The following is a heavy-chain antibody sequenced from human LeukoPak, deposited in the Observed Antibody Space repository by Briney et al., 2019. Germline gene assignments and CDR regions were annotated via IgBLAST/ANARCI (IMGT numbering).Heavy chain of an antibody. CDR2: IYYSGST. CDR1: GGSISSYY. CDR3: ARMGPSGYSSGWYWAVDY. J-gene: IGHJ4*02. V-gene: IGHV4-59*08. Sequence: SETLSLTCTVSGGSISSYYWSWIRQPPGKGLEWIGYIYYSGSTNYNPSLKSRVTISVDTSKNQFSLKLSSVTAADTAVYYCARMGPSGYSSGWYWAVDYWGQGTLVTVSS. D-gene: IGHD6-19*01.